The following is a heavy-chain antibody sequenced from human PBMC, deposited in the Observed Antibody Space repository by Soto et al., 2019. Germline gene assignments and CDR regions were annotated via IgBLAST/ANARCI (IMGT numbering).Heavy chain of an antibody. J-gene: IGHJ4*02. CDR2: FIPIFGTT. CDR1: GGTFSSYA. Sequence: QVHLVQSGAEVKKPGSSVKVSCKASGGTFSSYAISWVRQAPGQGLEWMGGFIPIFGTTNYAQKFQGRVTITADASTSTAYMELSSLISEDTAVYYCTRDRGRRYNDGRGYYYSAYWGQGTLVTVSS. CDR3: TRDRGRRYNDGRGYYYSAY. D-gene: IGHD3-22*01. V-gene: IGHV1-69*01.